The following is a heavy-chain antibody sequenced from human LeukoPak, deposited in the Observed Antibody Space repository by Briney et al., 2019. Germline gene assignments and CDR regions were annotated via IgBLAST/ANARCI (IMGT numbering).Heavy chain of an antibody. V-gene: IGHV3-23*01. J-gene: IGHJ4*02. Sequence: GGSLRLSCAASGFTFSSYAMTWVRQAPGKGLEWVSTISGSGGYTYYADSVKGRFTISRDNAKNTLYLQMNSLRAEDTAVYYCARDPTVVVPAAISSFDYWGQGTLVTVSS. CDR3: ARDPTVVVPAAISSFDY. CDR2: ISGSGGYT. D-gene: IGHD2-2*01. CDR1: GFTFSSYA.